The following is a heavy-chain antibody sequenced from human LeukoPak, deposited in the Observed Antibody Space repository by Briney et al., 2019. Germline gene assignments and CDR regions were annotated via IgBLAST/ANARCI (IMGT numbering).Heavy chain of an antibody. CDR3: ARHNSYSTGSTGY. J-gene: IGHJ4*02. D-gene: IGHD6-19*01. CDR2: IKQDGSER. CDR1: GFTFSNYW. Sequence: GRSLRLSCAASGFTFSNYWMSWVRQAPGKGLEWVANIKQDGSERYYVDSVKGRFTISRDNAKNSLYLQMNSLRGEDTAVYYCARHNSYSTGSTGYWGQGTLVTVSS. V-gene: IGHV3-7*01.